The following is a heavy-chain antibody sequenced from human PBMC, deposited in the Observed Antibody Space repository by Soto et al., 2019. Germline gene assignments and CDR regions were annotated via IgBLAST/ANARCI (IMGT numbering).Heavy chain of an antibody. D-gene: IGHD3-10*01. J-gene: IGHJ6*02. Sequence: LRLSCAASGFTFSSYAMHWVRQAPGKGLEWVAVISYDGSNKYYADSVKGRFTISRDNSKNTLYLQMNSLRAEDTAVYYCARDLLLWFGELRPYYYGMDVWGQGTTVTVSS. CDR2: ISYDGSNK. CDR1: GFTFSSYA. V-gene: IGHV3-30-3*01. CDR3: ARDLLLWFGELRPYYYGMDV.